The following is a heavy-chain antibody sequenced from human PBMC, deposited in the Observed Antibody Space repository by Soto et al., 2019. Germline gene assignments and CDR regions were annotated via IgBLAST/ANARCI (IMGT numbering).Heavy chain of an antibody. D-gene: IGHD6-6*01. J-gene: IGHJ6*02. V-gene: IGHV3-30-3*01. Sequence: GGSLRLSCAASGFTFSSYAMHWVRQAPGKGLEWVAVISYDGSNKYYADSVKGRFTISRDNSKNTLYLQMNSLRAEDTAVYYCARVRSSSKIHYYYYGMDVWGQGTTVTVS. CDR3: ARVRSSSKIHYYYYGMDV. CDR1: GFTFSSYA. CDR2: ISYDGSNK.